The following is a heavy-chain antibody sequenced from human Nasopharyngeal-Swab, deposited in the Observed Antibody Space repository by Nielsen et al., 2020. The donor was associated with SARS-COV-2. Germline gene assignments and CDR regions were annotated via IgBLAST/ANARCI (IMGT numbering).Heavy chain of an antibody. V-gene: IGHV4-39*01. CDR2: VYYSGST. CDR3: ARHAEVLRYFDWVYREGWFDP. J-gene: IGHJ5*02. D-gene: IGHD3-9*01. Sequence: WIRQPPGKGLGGIGSVYYSGSTNYNPTLKSRDTISVDTPKNQFSLKLSSVTAADTAVYYCARHAEVLRYFDWVYREGWFDPWGQGTLVTVSS.